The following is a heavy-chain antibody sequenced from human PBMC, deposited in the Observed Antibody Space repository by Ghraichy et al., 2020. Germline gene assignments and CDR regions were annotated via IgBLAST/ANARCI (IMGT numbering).Heavy chain of an antibody. Sequence: GVLNISCATSGFILHSYWMGWVRQAPGKGPEWVAGIKQDGSVIDYADSVKGRFTISRDNPKNAVYLEMTSLRVEDTAVYYCAGQWIHDSWGQGTLVTVSS. CDR2: IKQDGSVI. D-gene: IGHD5-18*01. CDR3: AGQWIHDS. J-gene: IGHJ4*02. CDR1: GFILHSYW. V-gene: IGHV3-7*01.